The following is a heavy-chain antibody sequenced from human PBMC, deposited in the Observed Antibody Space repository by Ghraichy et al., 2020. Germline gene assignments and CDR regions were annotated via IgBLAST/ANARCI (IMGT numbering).Heavy chain of an antibody. CDR1: GGSISSSSYY. Sequence: SETLSLTCTVSGGSISSSSYYWGWIRQPPGKGLEWIGSIYYSGSTYYSPSLKSRVTISVDTSKNQFSLKLSSVTAADTAVYYCARLDRSGRYDSSGYYQSWGQGTLVTVSS. CDR2: IYYSGST. J-gene: IGHJ5*02. V-gene: IGHV4-39*01. D-gene: IGHD3-22*01. CDR3: ARLDRSGRYDSSGYYQS.